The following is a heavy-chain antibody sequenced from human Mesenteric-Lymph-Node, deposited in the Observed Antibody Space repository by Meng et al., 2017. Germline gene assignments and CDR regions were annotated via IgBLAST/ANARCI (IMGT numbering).Heavy chain of an antibody. V-gene: IGHV3-15*01. CDR3: TTGTWPQNYYYYGMDV. D-gene: IGHD3/OR15-3a*01. Sequence: GESLKISCAASGFTFSNAWMSWVRQAPGKGLEWVGRIKSKTDGETTDYAAPVKGRFTISRDDSKNTLYLQMNSLKTEDTAVYYCTTGTWPQNYYYYGMDVWGQGTTVTVSS. CDR2: IKSKTDGETT. J-gene: IGHJ6*02. CDR1: GFTFSNAW.